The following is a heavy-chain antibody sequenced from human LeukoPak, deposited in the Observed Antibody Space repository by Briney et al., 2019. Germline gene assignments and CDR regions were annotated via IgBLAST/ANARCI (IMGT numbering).Heavy chain of an antibody. CDR3: ARDRYYYDSSGYYLLLDY. V-gene: IGHV1-2*02. Sequence: ASVKVSCKASGYTFTGYYMHWVRQAPGQGLEWMGWINPNSGGTNYAQKFQGRVTMTRDTSISTAYMELSRLRSDDTAVYYCARDRYYYDSSGYYLLLDYWGQGTLVTVSS. D-gene: IGHD3-22*01. CDR1: GYTFTGYY. CDR2: INPNSGGT. J-gene: IGHJ4*02.